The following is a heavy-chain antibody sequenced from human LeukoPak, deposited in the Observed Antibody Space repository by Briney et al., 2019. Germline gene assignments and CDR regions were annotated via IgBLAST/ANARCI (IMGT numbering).Heavy chain of an antibody. V-gene: IGHV3-21*01. CDR1: GFTFSSYS. Sequence: PGGSLRLSCAASGFTFSSYSMNWVRQAPGKGLEWVSSISSSSYIYYADSVKGRFTISRDNAKNSLYLQMNSLRAEDTAVYYCARVQTYYYDSSGLYSYWGQGTLVTVSS. J-gene: IGHJ4*02. CDR3: ARVQTYYYDSSGLYSY. D-gene: IGHD3-22*01. CDR2: ISSSSYI.